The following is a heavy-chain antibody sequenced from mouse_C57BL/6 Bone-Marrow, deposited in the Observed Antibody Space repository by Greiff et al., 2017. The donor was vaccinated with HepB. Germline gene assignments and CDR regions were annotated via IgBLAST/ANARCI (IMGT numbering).Heavy chain of an antibody. CDR3: TSAYYSNYLLDY. V-gene: IGHV14-1*01. Sequence: EVQLQQSGAELVRPGASVKLSCTASGFNIKDYYMHWVKQRPEQGLEWIGRIDPEDGDTEYAPKFQGKATMTADTSSNTAYLQLSSLTSEDTAVYYCTSAYYSNYLLDYWGQGTSVTVSS. CDR1: GFNIKDYY. D-gene: IGHD2-5*01. CDR2: IDPEDGDT. J-gene: IGHJ4*01.